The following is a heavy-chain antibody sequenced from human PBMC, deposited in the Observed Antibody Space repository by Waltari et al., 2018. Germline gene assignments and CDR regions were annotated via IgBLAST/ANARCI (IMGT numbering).Heavy chain of an antibody. D-gene: IGHD5-18*01. CDR3: ARGYSYGSYYYYGMDV. Sequence: QVQLQESGPGLVKPSETLSLTCTVSGGSISSYYWSWIRQPPGKGLEWIWYIYYSGSTNYNPSLKSRVTISVDTSKNQFSLKLSSVTAADTAVYYCARGYSYGSYYYYGMDVWGQGTTVTVSS. CDR1: GGSISSYY. J-gene: IGHJ6*02. V-gene: IGHV4-59*01. CDR2: IYYSGST.